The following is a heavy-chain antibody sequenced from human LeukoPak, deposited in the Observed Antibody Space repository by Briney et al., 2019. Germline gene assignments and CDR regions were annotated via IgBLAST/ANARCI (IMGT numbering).Heavy chain of an antibody. D-gene: IGHD3-10*02. J-gene: IGHJ6*04. V-gene: IGHV3-21*01. Sequence: GGSLRLSCAASGFTFSSYSMNWVRQAPGKGLEWVSSISSSSSYIYYADSVKGRFTISRDNGKNSLYLQMNSLRAEDTAVYYCAELGITMIGGVWGKGTTVTISS. CDR2: ISSSSSYI. CDR3: AELGITMIGGV. CDR1: GFTFSSYS.